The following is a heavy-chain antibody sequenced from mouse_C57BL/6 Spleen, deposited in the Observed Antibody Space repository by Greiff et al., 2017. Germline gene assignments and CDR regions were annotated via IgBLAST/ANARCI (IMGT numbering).Heavy chain of an antibody. Sequence: QVQLQQPGAELVMPGASVKLSCKASGYTFTSYWMHWVKQRPGQGLEWIGEIDPSDSYTNYNQKFKGKSTLTVDKSSSTAYMQLSSLTSEDSAVYYCARPYSNYMWFAYWGQGTLVTVSA. CDR1: GYTFTSYW. J-gene: IGHJ3*01. CDR2: IDPSDSYT. CDR3: ARPYSNYMWFAY. D-gene: IGHD2-5*01. V-gene: IGHV1-69*01.